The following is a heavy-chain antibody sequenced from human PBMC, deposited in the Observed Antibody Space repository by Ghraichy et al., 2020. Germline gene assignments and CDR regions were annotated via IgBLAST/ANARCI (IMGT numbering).Heavy chain of an antibody. CDR2: IRYDGHNK. D-gene: IGHD3-3*01. Sequence: GGSLRLSCATSGFIFSSYAMHWVRQTPGKGLEWVAFIRYDGHNKNYADSVKGRFTISRDNSKNTLYLEMSSLSLEDTAVYHCAKGGGISDSGVFFGYGMDVWGQGTTVAVSS. CDR3: AKGGGISDSGVFFGYGMDV. J-gene: IGHJ6*02. V-gene: IGHV3-30*02. CDR1: GFIFSSYA.